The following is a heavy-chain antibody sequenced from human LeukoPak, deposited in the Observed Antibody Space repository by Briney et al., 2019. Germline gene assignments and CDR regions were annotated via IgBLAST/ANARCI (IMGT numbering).Heavy chain of an antibody. CDR3: ASPGDYYDSSGYSRPGAFDI. CDR1: GFTFRSYG. J-gene: IGHJ3*02. D-gene: IGHD3-22*01. CDR2: ISYAGSNK. V-gene: IGHV3-30*03. Sequence: AGGSLRLSCAASGFTFRSYGMHWVRQAPGKGLEWVAVISYAGSNKYYADSVKGRFTISRDNSKNTLYLQMNSLRAEDTAVYYCASPGDYYDSSGYSRPGAFDIWGQGTMVTVSS.